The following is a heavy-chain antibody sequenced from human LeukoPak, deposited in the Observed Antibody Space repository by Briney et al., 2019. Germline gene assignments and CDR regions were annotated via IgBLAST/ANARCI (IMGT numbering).Heavy chain of an antibody. Sequence: ASVKVSCKASGDTFTGYYMHWVRQAPGQGLEWMGWINPNSGGTDYAQKFQGRVTMARDTSISTAYMELSSLTSDDTAVYYCSRGRADGDSGYDFGDYWGQGTLVTVSS. CDR1: GDTFTGYY. CDR2: INPNSGGT. D-gene: IGHD5-12*01. CDR3: SRGRADGDSGYDFGDY. J-gene: IGHJ4*02. V-gene: IGHV1-2*02.